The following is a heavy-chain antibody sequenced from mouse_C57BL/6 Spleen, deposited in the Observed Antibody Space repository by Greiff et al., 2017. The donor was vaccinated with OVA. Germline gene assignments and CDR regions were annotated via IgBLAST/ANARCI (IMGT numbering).Heavy chain of an antibody. J-gene: IGHJ4*01. V-gene: IGHV1-20*01. Sequence: EVQLQQSGPELVKPGDSVKISCKASGYSFTGYFMNWVMQSHGKSLEWIGRINPYNGDTFYNQKFKGKATLTVDKSSSTAHMELRSLTSEDSAVYDCARLYGSTSYAMDYWGQGTSVTVSS. CDR1: GYSFTGYF. D-gene: IGHD1-1*01. CDR2: INPYNGDT. CDR3: ARLYGSTSYAMDY.